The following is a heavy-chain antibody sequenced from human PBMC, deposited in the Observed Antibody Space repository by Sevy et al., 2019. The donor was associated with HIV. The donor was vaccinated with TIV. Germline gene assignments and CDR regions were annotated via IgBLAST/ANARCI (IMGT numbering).Heavy chain of an antibody. Sequence: GGSLRLSCAASGFTLSSYNMNWVRQAPGKGLEWVSSISGLSNYIYYADSMKGRFTISRDNAKNSLYLQMNSLRAEDTAVYYCARGPPGGSYDYFDYWGQGTLVTVSS. V-gene: IGHV3-21*01. CDR3: ARGPPGGSYDYFDY. CDR2: ISGLSNYI. CDR1: GFTLSSYN. D-gene: IGHD1-26*01. J-gene: IGHJ4*02.